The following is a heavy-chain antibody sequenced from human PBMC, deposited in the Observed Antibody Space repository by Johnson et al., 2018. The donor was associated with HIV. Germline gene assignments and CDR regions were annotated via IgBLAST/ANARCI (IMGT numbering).Heavy chain of an antibody. V-gene: IGHV3-23*01. D-gene: IGHD5-18*01. Sequence: VQLMESGGGLVQPGGSLRLSCAASGFTFSSYAMHWVCQAPGKGLEWVSAISGSGGSTYYADSVKGRFTISRDTSKNSLYLQMNSLRAEDTAVYYCARERVVFASQSYSYGHDAFDIWGQGTMVTVSS. J-gene: IGHJ3*02. CDR3: ARERVVFASQSYSYGHDAFDI. CDR2: ISGSGGST. CDR1: GFTFSSYA.